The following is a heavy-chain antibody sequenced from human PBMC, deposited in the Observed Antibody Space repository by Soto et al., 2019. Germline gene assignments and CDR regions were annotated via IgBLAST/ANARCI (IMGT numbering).Heavy chain of an antibody. Sequence: GGSLILSCAASGFTFSDYAMSWVRQAPGKGLEWVSAITGSGGRPYYADSVKGRFTISRDRTKSTLYLQMSGLRAEDTAVYFCAKATYYYDSSSYYRVYFDYWGQGTLVTVSS. CDR3: AKATYYYDSSSYYRVYFDY. CDR2: ITGSGGRP. CDR1: GFTFSDYA. D-gene: IGHD3-22*01. V-gene: IGHV3-23*01. J-gene: IGHJ4*02.